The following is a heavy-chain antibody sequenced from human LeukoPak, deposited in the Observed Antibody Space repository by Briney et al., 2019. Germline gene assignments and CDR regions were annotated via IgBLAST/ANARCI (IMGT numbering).Heavy chain of an antibody. CDR1: GYTFTSYD. CDR3: ARRVAARRVDDY. Sequence: EASVKVSCKASGYTFTSYDINWVRQATGQGLEWMGWMNPNSSNTGYAQKFQGRVTMTRNTSISTAYMELSSLRSEDTAVYYCARRVAARRVDDYWGQGTLVTVSS. J-gene: IGHJ4*02. CDR2: MNPNSSNT. V-gene: IGHV1-8*01. D-gene: IGHD6-6*01.